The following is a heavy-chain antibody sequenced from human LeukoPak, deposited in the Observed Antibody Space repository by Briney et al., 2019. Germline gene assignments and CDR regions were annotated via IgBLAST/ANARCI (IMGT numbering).Heavy chain of an antibody. CDR3: ATMSGAADY. Sequence: GGSLRLSYVASGFTFSSYWMHWVGPAPPKELVWVSRINSDGSSTSYADSVKGRFTISRDNAKNTLYLQMNSLRAEDTAVYYCATMSGAADYWGQGTLVTVSS. J-gene: IGHJ4*02. CDR1: GFTFSSYW. CDR2: INSDGSST. D-gene: IGHD3-10*01. V-gene: IGHV3-74*01.